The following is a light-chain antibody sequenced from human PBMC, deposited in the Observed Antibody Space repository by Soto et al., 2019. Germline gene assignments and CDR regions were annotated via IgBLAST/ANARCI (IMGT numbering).Light chain of an antibody. V-gene: IGKV3-11*01. CDR1: QSVGDI. CDR3: QQRGDWPLT. J-gene: IGKJ4*01. CDR2: DAS. Sequence: EIVLTQSPATLSLSPGERATLSCRASQSVGDILAWYQQKPGQAPRLLIYDASNRATGTPARFSGSGSGTDFTLTISSLEPDDFAVYYCQQRGDWPLTFGGGTKVEIK.